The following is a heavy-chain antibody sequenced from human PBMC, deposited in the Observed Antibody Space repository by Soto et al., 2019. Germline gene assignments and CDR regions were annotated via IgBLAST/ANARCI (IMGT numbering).Heavy chain of an antibody. CDR2: IYHSGST. CDR1: GGSISSSNW. CDR3: ARRWMVRGVMNWFDP. J-gene: IGHJ5*02. D-gene: IGHD3-10*01. V-gene: IGHV4-4*02. Sequence: SETLSLTCAVSGGSISSSNWWRWVRQPPGKGLEWIGEIYHSGSTNYNPSLKSRVTISVDKSKNQFSLKLSSVTAADTAVYYCARRWMVRGVMNWFDPWGQGTLVT.